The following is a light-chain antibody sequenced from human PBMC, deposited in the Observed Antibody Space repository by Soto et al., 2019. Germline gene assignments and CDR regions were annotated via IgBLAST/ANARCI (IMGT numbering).Light chain of an antibody. CDR3: QQYQNWYT. Sequence: EIVLTQSPGTLSSSPGERATLSCRASQSVSSSYLAWYQQKPGQAPRLLIYGASTRATDIPARFSGSGSGTEFTLTISSLQSEDFAVYYCQQYQNWYTFGQGTKVDIK. CDR2: GAS. CDR1: QSVSSSY. V-gene: IGKV3-15*01. J-gene: IGKJ2*01.